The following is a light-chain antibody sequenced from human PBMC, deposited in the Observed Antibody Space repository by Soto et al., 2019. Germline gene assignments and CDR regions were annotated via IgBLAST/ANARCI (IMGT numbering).Light chain of an antibody. V-gene: IGKV3-15*01. Sequence: EGVRTQSKDTLSLSTGERATLSCRASQTVLTNLAWYQQKPGQAPRLLIYGASTRATGIPARFSGSGSGTEFTLTISSLQSEDFALYYCPQSTNWLITFCQGTRLAIK. CDR1: QTVLTN. CDR3: PQSTNWLIT. J-gene: IGKJ5*01. CDR2: GAS.